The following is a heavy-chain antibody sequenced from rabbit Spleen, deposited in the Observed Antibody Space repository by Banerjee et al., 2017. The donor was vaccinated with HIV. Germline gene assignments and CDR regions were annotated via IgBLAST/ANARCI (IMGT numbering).Heavy chain of an antibody. CDR1: GFSFSSSDY. J-gene: IGHJ2*01. CDR3: ARDLDNVIGWNFGC. D-gene: IGHD1-1*01. Sequence: QEQLEESGGDLVKPGASLTLTCKASGFSFSSSDYICWVRQAPGKGLEWISCIAGSSSGFTYSATWTKGRFIISKTSSTPVTLQMTSLTAADTATYFCARDLDNVIGWNFGCWGPGTLVTVS. CDR2: IAGSSSGFT. V-gene: IGHV1S45*01.